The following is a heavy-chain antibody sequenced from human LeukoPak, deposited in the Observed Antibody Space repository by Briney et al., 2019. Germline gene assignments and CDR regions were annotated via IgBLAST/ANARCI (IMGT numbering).Heavy chain of an antibody. CDR2: ISSSGSTI. Sequence: GGSLRLSCAASGFTFSDYYLSWIRQAPGKGLEWVSYISSSGSTIYYADSVKGRFTISRDNAKNSLYLQMNSLRAEDTAVYYCARDCSGGSCYPDYWGQGTLVTVSS. V-gene: IGHV3-11*04. D-gene: IGHD2-15*01. J-gene: IGHJ4*02. CDR1: GFTFSDYY. CDR3: ARDCSGGSCYPDY.